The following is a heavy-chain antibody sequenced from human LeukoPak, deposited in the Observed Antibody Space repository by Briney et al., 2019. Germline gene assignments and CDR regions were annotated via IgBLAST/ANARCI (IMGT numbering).Heavy chain of an antibody. V-gene: IGHV1-2*02. CDR3: ARVENDYYDSSGYYPLDY. CDR2: INPNSGGT. CDR1: GYTFTGYY. D-gene: IGHD3-22*01. Sequence: GASVKVSCKASGYTFTGYYMHWVRQAPGQGLEWMGWINPNSGGTNYAQKFQGRVTMTRDTSISTAYMELSRLRSDDTAVYYCARVENDYYDSSGYYPLDYWGQGTLVTVSS. J-gene: IGHJ4*02.